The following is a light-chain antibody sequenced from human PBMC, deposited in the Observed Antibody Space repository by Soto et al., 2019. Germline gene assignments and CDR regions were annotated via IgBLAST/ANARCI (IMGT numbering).Light chain of an antibody. CDR1: QSVSSSY. CDR3: QQYGSSFT. J-gene: IGKJ5*01. V-gene: IGKV3-20*01. CDR2: GAS. Sequence: VLTQSPGTLSLSPGERATLSCRASQSVSSSYLAWYQQKPGQAPRLLIYGASSRATGIPDRFSGSGSGTDFTLTISRLEPEDFAVYYCQQYGSSFTFGQGTRLEIK.